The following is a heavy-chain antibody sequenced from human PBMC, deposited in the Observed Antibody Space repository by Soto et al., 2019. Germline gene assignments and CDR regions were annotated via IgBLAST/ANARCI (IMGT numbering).Heavy chain of an antibody. CDR3: ARKIAGSNPLDL. Sequence: VHLRESGPGLVKPSDTLSLTCAVSGDSIRSNRWWGWIRQPPGKGLEWIGYIYHSGGTYYNPSLKSRVTMSVDTSTIQSSLKLTSVTAVDTAGYYCARKIAGSNPLDLWSQGTLVTVSS. J-gene: IGHJ4*02. D-gene: IGHD1-7*01. CDR1: GDSIRSNRW. CDR2: IYHSGGT. V-gene: IGHV4-28*01.